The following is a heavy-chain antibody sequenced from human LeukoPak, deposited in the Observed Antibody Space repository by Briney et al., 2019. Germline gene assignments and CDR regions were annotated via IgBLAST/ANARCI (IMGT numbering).Heavy chain of an antibody. CDR1: GYTFTSYD. V-gene: IGHV1-8*03. CDR3: ARGPLLAEYQLLLNYYYYMDV. D-gene: IGHD2-2*01. Sequence: ASVKVSCKASGYTFTSYDINWVRQATGQGLEWMGWMNPNSGNTGYAQKFQGRVTITRNTSISTAYMELTSLRSEDTAVYYCARGPLLAEYQLLLNYYYYMDVWGKGTTVTVSS. J-gene: IGHJ6*03. CDR2: MNPNSGNT.